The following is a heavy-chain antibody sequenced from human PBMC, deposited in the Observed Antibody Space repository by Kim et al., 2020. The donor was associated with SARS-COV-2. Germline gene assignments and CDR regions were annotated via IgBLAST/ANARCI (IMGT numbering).Heavy chain of an antibody. CDR2: LSGFSGET. J-gene: IGHJ2*01. CDR3: AKEGPHFGGHWYFDL. V-gene: IGHV3-23*01. D-gene: IGHD3-10*01. CDR1: GFAFVGHT. Sequence: GGSLRLSCATSGFAFVGHTISWVRQAPGTGLEWVATALSGFSGETHYAESVKGRLTISRDNSRSSVYLQMNRLRAEDTAVYFCAKEGPHFGGHWYFDLWGRGTQVTVS.